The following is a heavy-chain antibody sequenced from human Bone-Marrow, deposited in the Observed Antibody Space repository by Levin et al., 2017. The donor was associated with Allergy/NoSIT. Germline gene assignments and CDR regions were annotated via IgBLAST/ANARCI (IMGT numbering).Heavy chain of an antibody. CDR3: ARRSSGNKRPVDY. D-gene: IGHD6-19*01. V-gene: IGHV5-51*01. Sequence: PGGSLRLSCKGSGYSFTSYWIGWVRQMPGKGLEWMGIIYPGDSDTRYSPSFQGQVTISADKSISTAYLQWSSLKASDTAMYYCARRSSGNKRPVDYWGQGTLVTVSS. J-gene: IGHJ4*02. CDR2: IYPGDSDT. CDR1: GYSFTSYW.